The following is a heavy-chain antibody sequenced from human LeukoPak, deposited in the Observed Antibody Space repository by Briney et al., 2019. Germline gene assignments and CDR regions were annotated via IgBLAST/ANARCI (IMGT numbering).Heavy chain of an antibody. CDR2: IYPGDSDT. D-gene: IGHD6-13*01. J-gene: IGHJ3*02. Sequence: GESLKISCKGSGYSFTSYWIGWVRQMPGKGLEWMGIIYPGDSDTRYSPSFQGQVTISADKSISTAYLQWSSLKASDTAMYYCARHPSSSWKLGAFDIWGQGTMVTVSS. CDR1: GYSFTSYW. V-gene: IGHV5-51*01. CDR3: ARHPSSSWKLGAFDI.